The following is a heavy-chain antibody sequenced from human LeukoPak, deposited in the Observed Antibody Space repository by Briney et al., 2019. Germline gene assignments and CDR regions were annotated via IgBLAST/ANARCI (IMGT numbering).Heavy chain of an antibody. CDR3: ARGIVATTVDYYYYMDV. Sequence: PSETLSLTCTVSGDSISTYYWSWIRQPPGKGLEWIGYIYYRVTSDYNPSLKSRVTISVDTSKNQFSLKLSAVTAADTAVYYCARGIVATTVDYYYYMDVWGKGTTVTVSS. J-gene: IGHJ6*03. CDR2: IYYRVTS. D-gene: IGHD5-12*01. V-gene: IGHV4-59*01. CDR1: GDSISTYY.